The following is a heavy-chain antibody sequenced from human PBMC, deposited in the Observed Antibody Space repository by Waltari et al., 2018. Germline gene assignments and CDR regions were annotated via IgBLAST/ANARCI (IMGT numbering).Heavy chain of an antibody. D-gene: IGHD1-1*01. CDR3: AKLPTATSFLDY. Sequence: EVQLLESGGGLVQPGGSLRLSCAASGFTFSNYPVIWVRQAPGKGLEWVSAIGGSGGTTYFADSVKGRFTISRDNSKDTLYLQMNSLRAEDTAVYYCAKLPTATSFLDYWGQGTLVTVSS. V-gene: IGHV3-23*01. CDR2: IGGSGGTT. CDR1: GFTFSNYP. J-gene: IGHJ4*02.